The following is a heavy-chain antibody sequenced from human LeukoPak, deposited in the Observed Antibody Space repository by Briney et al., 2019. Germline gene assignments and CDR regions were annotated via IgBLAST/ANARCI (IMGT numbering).Heavy chain of an antibody. CDR2: ISSGGSTI. D-gene: IGHD6-19*01. V-gene: IGHV3-48*03. CDR3: AKRITVVARDAFDI. Sequence: GGSLRLSCAASGFTFRSYEMDWVRQAPGKGLEWVSYISSGGSTIYYADSVKGRFTIYRDNSKNTLYLQMNSLRAEDTAVYYCAKRITVVARDAFDIWGQGTMVTVSS. CDR1: GFTFRSYE. J-gene: IGHJ3*02.